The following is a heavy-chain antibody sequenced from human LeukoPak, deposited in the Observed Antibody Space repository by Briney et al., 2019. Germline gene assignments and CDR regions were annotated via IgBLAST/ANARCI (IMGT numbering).Heavy chain of an antibody. D-gene: IGHD3/OR15-3a*01. Sequence: PSETLSLTCTVSGGSISSGSYYWSWIRQPAGKGLEWIGRIYTSGSTNYNPPLKSRVTISLDMSKNHFSLTLSSVTAADTAVYYCARGTDWLPQYWGQGTLVTVSS. V-gene: IGHV4-61*02. CDR1: GGSISSGSYY. CDR2: IYTSGST. CDR3: ARGTDWLPQY. J-gene: IGHJ4*02.